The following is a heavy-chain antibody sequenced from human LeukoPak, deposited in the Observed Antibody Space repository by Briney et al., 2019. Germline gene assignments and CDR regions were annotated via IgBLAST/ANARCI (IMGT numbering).Heavy chain of an antibody. J-gene: IGHJ4*02. CDR1: GGSIGSYY. V-gene: IGHV4-59*08. Sequence: ASETLSLTCTVSGGSIGSYYWSWIRQPPGKGLEWIGYIYYSGSTYYNPSLKSRVTISADTSKNQFSLKLSSVTAADTAVYYCARLTSGHFDYWGQGTLVTVSS. CDR3: ARLTSGHFDY. D-gene: IGHD3-10*01. CDR2: IYYSGST.